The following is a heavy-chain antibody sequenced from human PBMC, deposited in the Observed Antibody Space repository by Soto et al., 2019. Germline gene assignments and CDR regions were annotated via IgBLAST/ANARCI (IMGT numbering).Heavy chain of an antibody. J-gene: IGHJ6*02. CDR2: ISQSGTT. CDR3: AKKVPAALRLYYFFGLDV. Sequence: SKNLSLTSAVYGASLSSDNRWTWVRQPPGEGLEWIGEISQSGTTKYNPSLASRVTISVDKSKNQFSLRLTSMTAADTAVYYCAKKVPAALRLYYFFGLDVWGQGNTFAV. V-gene: IGHV4-4*02. D-gene: IGHD2-15*01. CDR1: GASLSSDNR.